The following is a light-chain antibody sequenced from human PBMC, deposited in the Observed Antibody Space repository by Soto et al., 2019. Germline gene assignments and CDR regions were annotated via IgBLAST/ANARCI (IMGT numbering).Light chain of an antibody. J-gene: IGKJ3*01. Sequence: DFQMTQSPSTLSASVGDKVTMTCRASQSIGSWLAWYQQKPGKAPKVLIYDASSLESGVPSRFSGSGSGTDFTLTISSLQPEDFATYYCQQFNNYPHTFGPGTKVDIK. CDR3: QQFNNYPHT. CDR2: DAS. V-gene: IGKV1-5*01. CDR1: QSIGSW.